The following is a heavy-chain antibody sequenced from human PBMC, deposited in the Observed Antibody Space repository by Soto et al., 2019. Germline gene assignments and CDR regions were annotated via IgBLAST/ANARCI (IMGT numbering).Heavy chain of an antibody. J-gene: IGHJ4*02. CDR1: GGSSSSYY. Sequence: PSETLSLTCTVSGGSSSSYYWSWIRQPPGKGLEWIGYIYYSGSTNYNPSLKSRVTISVDTSKNQFSLKLSSVTAADTAVYYCARARGGSIDYWGQGTLVTVSS. CDR2: IYYSGST. CDR3: ARARGGSIDY. V-gene: IGHV4-59*01. D-gene: IGHD5-12*01.